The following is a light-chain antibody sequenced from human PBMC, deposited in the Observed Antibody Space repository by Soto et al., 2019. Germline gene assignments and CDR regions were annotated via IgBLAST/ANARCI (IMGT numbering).Light chain of an antibody. CDR3: QQYNNWPT. J-gene: IGKJ1*01. Sequence: EIVMTQSPATLSVSPGERATLSCRASQSVSSNLAWYQQKPGQAPRLLIYGASTRGTGIPARFSGSGCGTEFTLSISSLQSADFAVYYCQQYNNWPTFGQGTKVEIK. CDR1: QSVSSN. V-gene: IGKV3-15*01. CDR2: GAS.